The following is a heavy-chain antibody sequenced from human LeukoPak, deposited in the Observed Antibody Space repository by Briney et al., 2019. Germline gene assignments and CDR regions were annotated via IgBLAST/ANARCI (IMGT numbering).Heavy chain of an antibody. J-gene: IGHJ3*02. Sequence: GGSLRLSCAASGFTFSNYNMNWVRQAPGKGLEWVSSIGSSSTYMYYADSVKGRYTISRDNAKNSLYLQMNSLRAEDTAMYYCARQIDIDGYNYESRLGGSDIWGQGTMVTVS. V-gene: IGHV3-21*01. CDR2: IGSSSTYM. D-gene: IGHD5-24*01. CDR1: GFTFSNYN. CDR3: ARQIDIDGYNYESRLGGSDI.